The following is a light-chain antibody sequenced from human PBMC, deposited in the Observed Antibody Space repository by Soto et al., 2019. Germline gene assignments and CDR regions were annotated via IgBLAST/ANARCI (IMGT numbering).Light chain of an antibody. J-gene: IGKJ2*01. CDR3: QQYGRSPLMYT. V-gene: IGKV3-20*01. CDR2: GAS. CDR1: QSVNSNF. Sequence: EIVLTQSPGTLSLSPGERATVSCRASQSVNSNFLAWYQQKPGQAPRLLIYGASTRAAGVPDRFSGSGSGTDFTLTITRLEPEDFAMYYCQQYGRSPLMYTFGQGTKLGVK.